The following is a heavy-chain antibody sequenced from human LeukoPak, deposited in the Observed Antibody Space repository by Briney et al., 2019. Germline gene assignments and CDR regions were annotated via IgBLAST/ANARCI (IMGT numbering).Heavy chain of an antibody. J-gene: IGHJ4*02. CDR3: ARDFVGSSWYDY. Sequence: EALSLTCAVYGGSFSGYYWSWIRQPPGKGLEWIGEINHSGSTNYNPSLKSRVTISVDKSKNQFSLKLSSVTAADTAVYYCARDFVGSSWYDYWGQGTLVTVSS. D-gene: IGHD6-13*01. CDR1: GGSFSGYY. CDR2: INHSGST. V-gene: IGHV4-34*01.